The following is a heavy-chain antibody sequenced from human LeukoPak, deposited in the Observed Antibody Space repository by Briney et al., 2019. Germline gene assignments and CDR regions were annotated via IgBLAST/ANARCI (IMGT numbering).Heavy chain of an antibody. D-gene: IGHD3-10*01. Sequence: GGSLRLSCAASGFTFSSSAMSWVRQAPGKGLEWVSAISGSGGSTYYADSVKGRVTISRDNSKNTLYLHMSSLRADDTAVYYCAKGGWGAFDIWGQGTMVTVSS. CDR2: ISGSGGST. J-gene: IGHJ3*02. CDR3: AKGGWGAFDI. V-gene: IGHV3-23*01. CDR1: GFTFSSSA.